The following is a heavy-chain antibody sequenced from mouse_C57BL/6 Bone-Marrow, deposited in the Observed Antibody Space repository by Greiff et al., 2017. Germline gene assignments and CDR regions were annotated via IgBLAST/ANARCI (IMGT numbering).Heavy chain of an antibody. J-gene: IGHJ4*01. CDR3: TTGGDDYAMDY. CDR2: IDPENGDT. CDR1: GFNIKDDY. Sequence: VQLQQSGAELVRPGASVKLSCTASGFNIKDDYMHWVKQRPEKGLEWIGWIDPENGDTEYASKFKGKATITADKSSNTAYLHLSSLTSEDTAVYYCTTGGDDYAMDYWGQGTSVTVSS. V-gene: IGHV14-4*01.